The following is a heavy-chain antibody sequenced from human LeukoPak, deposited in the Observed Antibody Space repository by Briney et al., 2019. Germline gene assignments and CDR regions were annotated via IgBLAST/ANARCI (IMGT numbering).Heavy chain of an antibody. V-gene: IGHV4-39*01. J-gene: IGHJ5*02. CDR3: ARAYCGGDCYLNWFDP. Sequence: SETLSLTCTVSGGSISSSSYYWGWIRQPPGKGLEWIGSIYYSGSTYYNPSLKSRVTISVDTSKNQFSLKLGSVTAADTAVYYCARAYCGGDCYLNWFDPWGQGTLVTVSS. CDR2: IYYSGST. CDR1: GGSISSSSYY. D-gene: IGHD2-21*01.